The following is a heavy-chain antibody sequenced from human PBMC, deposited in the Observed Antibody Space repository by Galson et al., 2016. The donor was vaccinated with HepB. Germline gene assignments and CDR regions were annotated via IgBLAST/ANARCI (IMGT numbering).Heavy chain of an antibody. J-gene: IGHJ2*01. V-gene: IGHV4-39*01. CDR1: GGSISSSIHY. Sequence: SETLSLTCSVSGGSISSSIHYWGWIRQPPGKEMEWIGSNYYSERTYYNPSLKSRVTISVDRSKSQLSLRLSSVTAADTAVYYCASLATDYGDSEDFWYFDLWGRGTLVTVSS. D-gene: IGHD4-17*01. CDR2: NYYSERT. CDR3: ASLATDYGDSEDFWYFDL.